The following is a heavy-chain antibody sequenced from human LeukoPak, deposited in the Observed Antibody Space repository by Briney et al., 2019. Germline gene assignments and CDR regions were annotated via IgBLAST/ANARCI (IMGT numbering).Heavy chain of an antibody. V-gene: IGHV1-46*01. CDR3: ERPPQGPDSSGHRLGYAFDI. J-gene: IGHJ3*02. CDR1: GYTFTSYY. D-gene: IGHD6-19*01. CDR2: INPSGGST. Sequence: ASVKVSCKASGYTFTSYYMHWVRQAPGQGLEWMGIINPSGGSTSYAQKFQGRVTMTRDMSTSTVYMELSSLRAEDTAVYYCERPPQGPDSSGHRLGYAFDIWGQGTMVTVSS.